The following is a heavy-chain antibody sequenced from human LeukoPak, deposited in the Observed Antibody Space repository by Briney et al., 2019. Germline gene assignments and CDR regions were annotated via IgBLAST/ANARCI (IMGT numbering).Heavy chain of an antibody. Sequence: GGSLRLSCAASGFTFSSYGMHWVRQAPGKGPEWVAVISYDGSNKYYADSVKGRFTISRDNSKNTLYLQMNSLRAEDTAVYYCAKALGATNAGCFDYWGQGTLVTVSS. CDR2: ISYDGSNK. V-gene: IGHV3-30*18. J-gene: IGHJ4*02. D-gene: IGHD1-26*01. CDR3: AKALGATNAGCFDY. CDR1: GFTFSSYG.